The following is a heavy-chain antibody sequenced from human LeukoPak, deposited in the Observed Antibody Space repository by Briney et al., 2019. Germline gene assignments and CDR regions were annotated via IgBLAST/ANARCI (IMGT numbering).Heavy chain of an antibody. CDR2: ISWDGGTT. J-gene: IGHJ4*02. V-gene: IGHV3-43D*03. D-gene: IGHD6-13*01. CDR1: GFTFDDYA. Sequence: GGSLRLSRAASGFTFDDYAMHWVRQAPGKGLEWVSLISWDGGTTYYADSVKGRFTISRDNAKNSLYLQMNSLRAEDTAVYYCARDFSQQLVPFDYWGQGTLVTVSS. CDR3: ARDFSQQLVPFDY.